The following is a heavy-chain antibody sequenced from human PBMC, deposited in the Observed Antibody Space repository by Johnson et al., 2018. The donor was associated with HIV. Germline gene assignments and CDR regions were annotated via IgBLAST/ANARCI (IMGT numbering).Heavy chain of an antibody. J-gene: IGHJ3*02. CDR3: TRLPSGYSRDAFDI. D-gene: IGHD5-18*01. V-gene: IGHV3-9*01. Sequence: VQLVESGGGLVKPGGSLRLSCAASGFTFDDYAMHWVRQGPGKGLEWVSGINWNSGTLGYVDSMKGRFTISRDNAKTSLYLQMSSLRAEDTAVYYCTRLPSGYSRDAFDIWGQGTMVTVSS. CDR1: GFTFDDYA. CDR2: INWNSGTL.